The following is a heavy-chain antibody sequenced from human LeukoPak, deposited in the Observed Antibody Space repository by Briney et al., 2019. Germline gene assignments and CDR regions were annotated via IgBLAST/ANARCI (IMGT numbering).Heavy chain of an antibody. CDR2: FDPEDGET. Sequence: ASVKVSCKGYAYTFINHDIDWVRQAPGKGLEWMGGFDPEDGETIYAQKFQGRVTMTEDTSTDTAYMELSSLRSEDTAVYYCATQAYYYDSSGYYHAYFDYWGQGTLVTVSS. J-gene: IGHJ4*02. D-gene: IGHD3-22*01. CDR1: AYTFINHD. CDR3: ATQAYYYDSSGYYHAYFDY. V-gene: IGHV1-24*01.